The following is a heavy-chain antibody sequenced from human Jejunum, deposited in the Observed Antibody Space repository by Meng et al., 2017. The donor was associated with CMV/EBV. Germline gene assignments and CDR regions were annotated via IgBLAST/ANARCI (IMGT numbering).Heavy chain of an antibody. CDR1: GGSRSTGNDW. V-gene: IGHV4-4*02. D-gene: IGHD3-22*01. J-gene: IGHJ5*02. CDR2: IYHTGGT. CDR3: ARADYQDSSGHLVS. Sequence: SGGSRSTGNDWWSWVRQPPGKGREWIGEIYHTGGTNYNPSLKNRVTIALDKSSNHVSLRLSSVTAADTAVYYCARADYQDSSGHLVSWGQGLLVTVSS.